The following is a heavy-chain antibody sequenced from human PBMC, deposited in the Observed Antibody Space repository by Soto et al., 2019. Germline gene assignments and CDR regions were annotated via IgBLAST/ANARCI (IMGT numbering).Heavy chain of an antibody. Sequence: VQLVQSGAEVKKPGSSVKVSCKASGGTFSSYAISWVRQAPGQGLEWMGGIIPIFGTANYAQKFQGRVTITADESTSTAYMELSSLRSEDTAVYYCARDRIVVVPAAPRPNYYYYGMDVWGQGTTVTVSS. CDR1: GGTFSSYA. D-gene: IGHD2-2*01. V-gene: IGHV1-69*01. J-gene: IGHJ6*02. CDR2: IIPIFGTA. CDR3: ARDRIVVVPAAPRPNYYYYGMDV.